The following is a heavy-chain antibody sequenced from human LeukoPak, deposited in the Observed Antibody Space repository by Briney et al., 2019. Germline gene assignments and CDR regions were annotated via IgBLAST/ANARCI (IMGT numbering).Heavy chain of an antibody. CDR3: ARHPSGRPYFDY. Sequence: SETLSLTCTVSGGSINIYYWSWIRQPPGKGLEWIGYIYYSGSTNYTPSLKSRVTISVDTSKNQFSLKLSSVTAADTAVYYCARHPSGRPYFDYWGQGTLVTVSS. D-gene: IGHD6-6*01. V-gene: IGHV4-59*08. CDR1: GGSINIYY. J-gene: IGHJ4*02. CDR2: IYYSGST.